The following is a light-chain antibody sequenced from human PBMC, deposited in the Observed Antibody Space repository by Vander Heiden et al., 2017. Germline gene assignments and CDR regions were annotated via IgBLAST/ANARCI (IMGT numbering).Light chain of an antibody. Sequence: QSALTQPASVSGSPGQPVTISCAGASIDVGGYNYVSWYQQHPGKAPNLMIYDVINRPSGVSSRFSGSKSGNTAFLTISGLQAEDEADYYCNSYTSSSTRVFGGGTKLTVL. CDR1: SIDVGGYNY. J-gene: IGLJ2*01. CDR2: DVI. V-gene: IGLV2-14*01. CDR3: NSYTSSSTRV.